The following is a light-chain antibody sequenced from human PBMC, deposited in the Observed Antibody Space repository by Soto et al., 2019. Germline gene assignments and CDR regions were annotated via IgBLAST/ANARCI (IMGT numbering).Light chain of an antibody. CDR2: DAS. CDR1: QSVSSY. V-gene: IGKV3-11*01. Sequence: EIVLTQSPATLSLSPGERATLSCRASQSVSSYLAWYQQTPGQAPRLLIYDASNRATGIPDRFSGSGSGTDFTLTISSLEPEDVAVYYCQQRSNWPLTFGGGTKVEIK. CDR3: QQRSNWPLT. J-gene: IGKJ4*01.